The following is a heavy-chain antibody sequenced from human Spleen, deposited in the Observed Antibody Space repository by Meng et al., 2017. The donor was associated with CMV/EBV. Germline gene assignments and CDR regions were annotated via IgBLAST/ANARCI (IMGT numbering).Heavy chain of an antibody. CDR3: ARDRDGMAV. CDR2: IGTAGDT. CDR1: GFTFSSYD. Sequence: GESLKISCAASGFTFSSYDMHWVRQATGKGLEWVSAIGTAGDTYYPGSVKGRFTISRDNAKNCLYLQMNSMRAGDTAVYYCARDRDGMAVWGQGTTVTVSS. V-gene: IGHV3-13*01. J-gene: IGHJ6*02.